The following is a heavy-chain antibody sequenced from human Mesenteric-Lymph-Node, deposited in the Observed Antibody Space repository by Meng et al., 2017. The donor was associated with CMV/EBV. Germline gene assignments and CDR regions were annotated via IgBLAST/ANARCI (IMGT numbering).Heavy chain of an antibody. D-gene: IGHD2-15*01. CDR3: ARTGGVAEYFES. CDR2: IYYSGST. J-gene: IGHJ1*01. CDR1: GGSISSGDYY. V-gene: IGHV4-39*01. Sequence: SETLSLTCTVSGGSISSGDYYWSWIRQPPGKGLEWIGNIYYSGSTYYNPSLKSRVTISVDTSKNQFSLKLSSVTAADTAVYYCARTGGVAEYFESWGQGTLVTVSS.